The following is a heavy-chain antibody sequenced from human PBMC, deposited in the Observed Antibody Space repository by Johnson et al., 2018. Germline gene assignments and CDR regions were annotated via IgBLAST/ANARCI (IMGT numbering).Heavy chain of an antibody. CDR1: GFTFSSYA. CDR2: ISSNGGST. Sequence: EVQLVESGGGLVKPGGSLRLSCAASGFTFSSYAMHWVRQAPGKGLEYVSAISSNGGSTYYANSVKGRFTISRDNSKNTLYLQMGSLRAEDMAVYYCARTYYYDSCGYYRDALDIWGPGTMVTVSS. J-gene: IGHJ3*02. CDR3: ARTYYYDSCGYYRDALDI. V-gene: IGHV3-64*01. D-gene: IGHD3-22*01.